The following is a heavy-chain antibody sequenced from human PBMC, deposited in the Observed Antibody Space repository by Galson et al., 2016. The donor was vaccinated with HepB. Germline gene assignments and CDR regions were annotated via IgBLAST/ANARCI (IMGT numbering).Heavy chain of an antibody. CDR1: GFTFSNYG. Sequence: SLRLSCAASGFTFSNYGMHWVRQAPGKGLEWVAVISYDGRNKYYADSVKGRFTISRDNSMNTLYLQMNSLRAEDTAVYYCAKDPVVQAEWYYFDYWGQGTLVTVSS. CDR3: AKDPVVQAEWYYFDY. CDR2: ISYDGRNK. J-gene: IGHJ4*02. V-gene: IGHV3-30*18. D-gene: IGHD3-22*01.